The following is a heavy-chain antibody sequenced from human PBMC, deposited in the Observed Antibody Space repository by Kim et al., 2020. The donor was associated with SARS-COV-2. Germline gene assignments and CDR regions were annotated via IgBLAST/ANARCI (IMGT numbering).Heavy chain of an antibody. J-gene: IGHJ4*02. V-gene: IGHV5-51*01. Sequence: GESLKISCKGSGYSFTSYWIGWVRQMPGKGLEWMGIIYPGDSDTRYSPSFQGQVTISADKSISTAYLQWSSLKASDTAMYYCARGYRAQLAPAETSFDYWGQGTLVTVSS. CDR2: IYPGDSDT. CDR3: ARGYRAQLAPAETSFDY. D-gene: IGHD6-13*01. CDR1: GYSFTSYW.